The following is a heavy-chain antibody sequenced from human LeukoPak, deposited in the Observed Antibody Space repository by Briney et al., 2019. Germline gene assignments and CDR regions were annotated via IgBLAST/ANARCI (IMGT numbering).Heavy chain of an antibody. Sequence: GASVKVSCKASGYTFTAYHIHWVRQAPGQGLEWMGWINPNSGGTDYAQRFQGRVTMTRDTSISTAYMELSRLRSDDTAVYYCARDGANKVRGVHYFYMDVWGKGTTVTVSS. CDR1: GYTFTAYH. V-gene: IGHV1-2*02. D-gene: IGHD3-10*01. CDR2: INPNSGGT. CDR3: ARDGANKVRGVHYFYMDV. J-gene: IGHJ6*03.